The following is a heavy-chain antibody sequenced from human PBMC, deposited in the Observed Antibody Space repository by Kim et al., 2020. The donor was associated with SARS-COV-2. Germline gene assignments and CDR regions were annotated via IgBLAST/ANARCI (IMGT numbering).Heavy chain of an antibody. V-gene: IGHV3-21*01. J-gene: IGHJ6*02. CDR2: ISSSSSYI. D-gene: IGHD5-12*01. Sequence: GGSLRLSCAASGFTFSSYSMNWVRQAPGKGLEWVSSISSSSSYIYYADSVKGRFTISRDNAKNSLYLQMNSLRAEDTAVYYCARGNREMATIVGEYYYYGMDVWGQGTTVTVSS. CDR3: ARGNREMATIVGEYYYYGMDV. CDR1: GFTFSSYS.